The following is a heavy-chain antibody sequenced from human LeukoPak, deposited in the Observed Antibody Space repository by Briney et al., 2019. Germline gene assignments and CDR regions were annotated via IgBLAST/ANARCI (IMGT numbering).Heavy chain of an antibody. V-gene: IGHV3-64D*06. D-gene: IGHD6-13*01. CDR1: GFTFSSYG. CDR2: ISANGGRT. CDR3: VKDLYKGDSSSWYYFHY. Sequence: PGGSLRLSCAVSGFTFSSYGMHWVRQAPGKGLEYVSAISANGGRTYYADSVKGRFTISRDNSKNTLYLQMSSLRAEDTAIYHCVKDLYKGDSSSWYYFHYWGQGTLVTVSS. J-gene: IGHJ4*02.